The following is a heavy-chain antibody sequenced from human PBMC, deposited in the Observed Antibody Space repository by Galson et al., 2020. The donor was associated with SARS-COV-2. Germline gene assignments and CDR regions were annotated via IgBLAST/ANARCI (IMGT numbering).Heavy chain of an antibody. D-gene: IGHD3-3*01. CDR1: GFTFSSYA. V-gene: IGHV3-30*04. Sequence: GGSLRLSCAASGFTFSSYAMHWVRQAPGKGLEWVAVISYDGSNKYYADSVKGRFTISRDNSKNTLYLQMNSLRAEDTAVYYCARDFASYYYGMDVWVQGTTVTVSS. CDR3: ARDFASYYYGMDV. J-gene: IGHJ6*01. CDR2: ISYDGSNK.